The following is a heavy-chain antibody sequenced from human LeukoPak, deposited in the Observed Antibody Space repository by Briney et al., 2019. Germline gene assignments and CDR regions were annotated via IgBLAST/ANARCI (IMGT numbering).Heavy chain of an antibody. D-gene: IGHD3-10*01. CDR1: GASIRNTSFY. CDR2: IYSSGTT. Sequence: SETLSLTCAVSGASIRNTSFYWGWIRQPPGKGLQWIASIYSSGTTYYNPSLKSRVTISVDKSKNQFSLKLSSVTAADTAVYYCARGSPDYYGSGSYYAYFDYWGQGTLVTVSS. CDR3: ARGSPDYYGSGSYYAYFDY. J-gene: IGHJ4*02. V-gene: IGHV4-39*07.